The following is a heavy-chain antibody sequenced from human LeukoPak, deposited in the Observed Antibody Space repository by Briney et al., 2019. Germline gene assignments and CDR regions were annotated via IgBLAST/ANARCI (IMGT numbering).Heavy chain of an antibody. CDR2: INPNSGGT. CDR1: GYTFTGYY. CDR3: ARVQNSLITMIVVATTGDAFDI. J-gene: IGHJ3*02. V-gene: IGHV1-2*02. Sequence: GASVKVSCKASGYTFTGYYMHWVRQAPGQGLEWMGWINPNSGGTNYAQKFQGRVTMTRDTSISTAYMELSRLRSDDTAVYYCARVQNSLITMIVVATTGDAFDIWGQGTMVTVSS. D-gene: IGHD3-22*01.